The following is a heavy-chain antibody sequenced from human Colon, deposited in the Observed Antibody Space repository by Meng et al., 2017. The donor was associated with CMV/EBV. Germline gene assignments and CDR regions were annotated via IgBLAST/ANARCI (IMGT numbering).Heavy chain of an antibody. J-gene: IGHJ4*02. Sequence: ASVKVSCKASGYTFMNYGISWVRQAPGQGLEWMGWISAYTGDTRYSHKVQGSVTMTRDTSTNTAYMELRSLRSDDTAVYYCSREVDYGGHIALGYWDQGTLVTVSS. V-gene: IGHV1-18*01. CDR3: SREVDYGGHIALGY. CDR1: GYTFMNYG. CDR2: ISAYTGDT. D-gene: IGHD4-23*01.